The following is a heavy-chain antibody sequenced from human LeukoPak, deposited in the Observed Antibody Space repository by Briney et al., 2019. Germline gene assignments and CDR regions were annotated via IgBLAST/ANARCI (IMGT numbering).Heavy chain of an antibody. CDR3: STEDKYCKTTTCDDY. CDR2: IKPDSGFT. CDR1: GYAFTVRY. V-gene: IGHV1-2*02. D-gene: IGHD2/OR15-2a*01. Sequence: ASVKVSCKASGYAFTVRYMHWVRQVPGQGLEWMGFIKPDSGFTNYAEKFQDRVTMRRDTSITTVYMELSSLGSGDTALYYCSTEDKYCKTTTCDDYWGQGTLVTVSS. J-gene: IGHJ4*02.